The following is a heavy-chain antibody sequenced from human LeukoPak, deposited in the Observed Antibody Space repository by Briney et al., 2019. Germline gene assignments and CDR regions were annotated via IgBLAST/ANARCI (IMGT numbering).Heavy chain of an antibody. V-gene: IGHV4-4*07. CDR3: ARDRQRWLQPYYYYMDV. D-gene: IGHD5-24*01. CDR2: IYTSGST. CDR1: GGSISNYY. Sequence: SETLSLTCTVSGGSISNYYWSWIRQPAGKGLEWIGRIYTSGSTNYNPSLKSRVTISVDTSKNQFSLKLSSVTAADTAVYYCARDRQRWLQPYYYYMDVWGKGTTVTISS. J-gene: IGHJ6*03.